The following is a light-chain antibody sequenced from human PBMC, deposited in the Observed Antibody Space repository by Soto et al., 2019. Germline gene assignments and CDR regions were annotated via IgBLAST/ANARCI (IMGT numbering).Light chain of an antibody. CDR1: QSIASTF. CDR2: AAS. J-gene: IGKJ2*01. Sequence: ENVLTQSPGTLPLSPGDRATLSCRASQSIASTFLAWYQQKPGQAPRLLIYAASSRATGIPDRFSGSGSGTDFTLTISRLEPEDFAVYYCQQYDKSLYTFGQGTKLEIK. CDR3: QQYDKSLYT. V-gene: IGKV3-20*01.